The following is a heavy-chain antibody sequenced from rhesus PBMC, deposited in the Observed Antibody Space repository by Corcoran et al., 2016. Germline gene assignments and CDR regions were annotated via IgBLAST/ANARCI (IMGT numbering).Heavy chain of an antibody. CDR1: GGSISSGYYC. CDR2: ITYSGST. CDR3: AKDRPGSGSWNDAVDF. Sequence: QVQLQESGPGLVKPSETLSLTCAVSGGSISSGYYCWSWIRQPPGTGLEWIGYITYSGSTTDNPALKSRLSFSRDTSKNQFSLKLSSVTAADTAVYYWAKDRPGSGSWNDAVDFWGQGLRVTVSS. V-gene: IGHV4-122*02. J-gene: IGHJ3*01. D-gene: IGHD6-25*01.